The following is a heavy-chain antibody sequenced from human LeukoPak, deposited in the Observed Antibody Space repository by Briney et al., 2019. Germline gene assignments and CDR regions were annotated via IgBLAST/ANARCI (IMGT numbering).Heavy chain of an antibody. J-gene: IGHJ6*02. CDR2: ISWNSGSI. CDR3: AKDFGGYSYGYVFGYYYGMDV. CDR1: GFTFEDYA. V-gene: IGHV3-9*01. Sequence: PGGSLRLSCAASGFTFEDYAMHWVRQAPGKGLEWVSGISWNSGSIGYADSVKGRFTISRDNAKNSLYLQMNSLRAEDTALYYCAKDFGGYSYGYVFGYYYGMDVWGQGTTVTVSS. D-gene: IGHD5-18*01.